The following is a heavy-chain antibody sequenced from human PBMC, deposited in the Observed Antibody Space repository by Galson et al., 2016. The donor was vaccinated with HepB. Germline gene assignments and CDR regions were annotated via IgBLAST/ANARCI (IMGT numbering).Heavy chain of an antibody. CDR3: AKKSPHRDGSTCHTADYYYGMDV. V-gene: IGHV3-23*01. J-gene: IGHJ6*02. CDR2: ISGSGGTT. CDR1: AFNFNNYD. Sequence: SLRLSCAASAFNFNNYDIHWVRQAPGKGLEWVSAISGSGGTTYYADSVKGRFTISRDKSKNTLYLQMNSLRAEDTAQYYCAKKSPHRDGSTCHTADYYYGMDVWGQGTAVTVSS. D-gene: IGHD2-2*01.